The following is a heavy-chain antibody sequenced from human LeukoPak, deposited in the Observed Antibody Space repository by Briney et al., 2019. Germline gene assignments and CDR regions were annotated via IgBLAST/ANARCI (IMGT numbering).Heavy chain of an antibody. D-gene: IGHD3-3*01. V-gene: IGHV4-4*02. J-gene: IGHJ4*02. CDR3: AREGGFYRPLDY. CDR2: VHLDGRT. Sequence: PSETLSLTCGDSGGSVTSTNWWTWVRQPPGKGLEWIGEVHLDGRTNYNPSLKSRLTMSVDLSENHISLKLTSVTAADTAVYYCAREGGFYRPLDYSGQGTLVTVSS. CDR1: GGSVTSTNW.